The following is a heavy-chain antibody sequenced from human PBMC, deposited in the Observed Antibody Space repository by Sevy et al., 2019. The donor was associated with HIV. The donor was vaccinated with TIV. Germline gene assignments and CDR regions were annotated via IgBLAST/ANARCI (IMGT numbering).Heavy chain of an antibody. D-gene: IGHD3-22*01. CDR3: ASAYYYDSSGNNWFDP. Sequence: ASVKVSCKASGGTFSSYAISWVRQAPGQGLEWMGGIIPIFGTANYAQKFQGSVTITADESTSTAYMELSSLRSEDTAVYYCASAYYYDSSGNNWFDPWGQGTLVTVSS. CDR2: IIPIFGTA. CDR1: GGTFSSYA. J-gene: IGHJ5*02. V-gene: IGHV1-69*13.